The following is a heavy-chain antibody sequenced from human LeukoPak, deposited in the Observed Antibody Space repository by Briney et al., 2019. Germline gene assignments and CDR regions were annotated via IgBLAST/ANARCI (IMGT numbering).Heavy chain of an antibody. Sequence: SETLSLTCTVSGYAITSGGFSWNWIRQPPGKGLEWIGCIYDRGPAYYNPSLKSRITISVDTSKNQFSLKLGSVTAADTAVYYCARVPHCDSNGCYDGGRYCEHWGQGALVTVSS. V-gene: IGHV4-30-2*01. D-gene: IGHD3-22*01. CDR2: IYDRGPA. CDR3: ARVPHCDSNGCYDGGRYCEH. J-gene: IGHJ4*02. CDR1: GYAITSGGFS.